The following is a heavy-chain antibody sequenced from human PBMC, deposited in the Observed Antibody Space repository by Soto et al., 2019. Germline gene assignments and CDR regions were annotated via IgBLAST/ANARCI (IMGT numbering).Heavy chain of an antibody. J-gene: IGHJ4*02. CDR2: IYYSGST. D-gene: IGHD1-7*01. V-gene: IGHV4-39*01. CDR3: ARRRVRYNWNYPFDY. Sequence: SETLSLTCTVSGGSISSSSYYWGWIRQPPGKGLEWIGSIYYSGSTYYNPSLKSRVTISVDTSKNQFSLKLSSVTAADTAVYYCARRRVRYNWNYPFDYWGQGTLVTVSS. CDR1: GGSISSSSYY.